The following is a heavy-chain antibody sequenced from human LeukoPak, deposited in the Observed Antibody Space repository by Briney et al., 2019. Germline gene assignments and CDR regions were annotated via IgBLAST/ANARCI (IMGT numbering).Heavy chain of an antibody. J-gene: IGHJ4*02. CDR3: ARGAYSSGWSFDY. CDR2: INHSGST. CDR1: GFTFSNAW. D-gene: IGHD6-19*01. V-gene: IGHV4-34*01. Sequence: GSLRLSCAASGFTFSNAWMSWIRQPPGKGLEWIGEINHSGSTNYNPSLKSRVTISVDTSKNQFSLKLSSVTAADTAVYYCARGAYSSGWSFDYWGQGTLVTVSS.